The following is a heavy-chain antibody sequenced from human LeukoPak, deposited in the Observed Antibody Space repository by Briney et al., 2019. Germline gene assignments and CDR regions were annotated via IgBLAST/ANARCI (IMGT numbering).Heavy chain of an antibody. CDR3: ARLDTAMVTYYYYGMDV. CDR2: IYPGDSDT. V-gene: IGHV5-51*01. J-gene: IGHJ6*02. D-gene: IGHD5-18*01. CDR1: GYSFTSYW. Sequence: GESLKISCKGSGYSFTSYWIGWVRQMPGKGLEWMGIIYPGDSDTRYSPSFQGQVTISADKSISTAYLQWSSLKASDTAMYYCARLDTAMVTYYYYGMDVWGRGTTVTVSS.